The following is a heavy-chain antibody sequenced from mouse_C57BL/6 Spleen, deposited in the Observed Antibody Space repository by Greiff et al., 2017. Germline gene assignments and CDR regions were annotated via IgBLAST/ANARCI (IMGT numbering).Heavy chain of an antibody. CDR3: ARFGWDTTWGYFDY. CDR2: IHPNSGST. J-gene: IGHJ2*01. D-gene: IGHD3-3*01. V-gene: IGHV1-64*01. Sequence: VQLQQPGAELVKPGASVKLSCKASGYTFTSYWMHWVKQRPGQGLEWIGMIHPNSGSTNYNEKFKSKATLTVDKSSSTAYMQLSSLTSEDSAVYYCARFGWDTTWGYFDYWGQGTTLTVSS. CDR1: GYTFTSYW.